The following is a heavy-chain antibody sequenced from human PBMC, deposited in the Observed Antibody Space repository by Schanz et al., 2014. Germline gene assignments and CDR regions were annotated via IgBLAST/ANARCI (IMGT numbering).Heavy chain of an antibody. J-gene: IGHJ5*02. CDR2: IMPLRGIG. Sequence: QVQLVQSGAEVKKPGSSVKVSCQAFGDTFSKYNIMWVRQVPGQGLEWLGRIMPLRGIGNNAWKFQDRLTITADKSMNITYMELSSLGTEDTAVYYCARGPLGTSPWGQGILVPVSA. V-gene: IGHV1-69*04. CDR3: ARGPLGTSP. CDR1: GDTFSKYN. D-gene: IGHD5-12*01.